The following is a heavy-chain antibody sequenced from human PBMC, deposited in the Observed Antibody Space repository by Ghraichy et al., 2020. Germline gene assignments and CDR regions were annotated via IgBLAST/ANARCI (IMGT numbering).Heavy chain of an antibody. J-gene: IGHJ6*03. CDR2: VHIDGLST. V-gene: IGHV3-74*01. D-gene: IGHD2-2*01. Sequence: SLVHIDGLSTIYADSVKGRFTISRDNAQNTLYLPMNSLRAEDTAVYYCARGSGPAETGVYYYYYMDVWGKGTTVNVSS. CDR3: ARGSGPAETGVYYYYYMDV.